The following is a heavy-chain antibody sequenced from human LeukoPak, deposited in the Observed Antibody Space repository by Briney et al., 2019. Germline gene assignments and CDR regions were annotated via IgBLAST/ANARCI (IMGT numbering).Heavy chain of an antibody. V-gene: IGHV3-7*03. CDR2: INQDGSRK. CDR1: GFTFSTYW. CDR3: ARDSTWLQLFY. D-gene: IGHD5-24*01. J-gene: IGHJ4*02. Sequence: PGGSLRLSCAASGFTFSTYWMTWVRQAPGKGLEWVANINQDGSRKFYVDSVKGRFTTSRDNAKNSLYLQMSSLRVEDTAVYYCARDSTWLQLFYWGQGTLVTVSS.